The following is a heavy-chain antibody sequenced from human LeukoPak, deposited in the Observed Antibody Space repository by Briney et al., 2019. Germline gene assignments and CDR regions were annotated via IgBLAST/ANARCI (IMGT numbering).Heavy chain of an antibody. D-gene: IGHD3-3*01. CDR2: IYHSGST. CDR1: GYSISSGYY. J-gene: IGHJ5*02. CDR3: ARHAGNYDFWSGYSYWFDP. V-gene: IGHV4-38-2*01. Sequence: SETLSLTCALSGYSISSGYYWGWIRQPPGKGLEWIGSIYHSGSTYYNPSLKSRVTISVDTSKNQFSLKLSSVTAADTAVYYCARHAGNYDFWSGYSYWFDPWGQGTLVTVSS.